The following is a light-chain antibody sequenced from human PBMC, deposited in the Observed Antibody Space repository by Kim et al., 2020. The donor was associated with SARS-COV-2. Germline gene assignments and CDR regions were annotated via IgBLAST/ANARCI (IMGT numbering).Light chain of an antibody. CDR1: RSVSSS. CDR2: FAA. J-gene: IGKJ1*01. V-gene: IGKV3-15*01. CDR3: QQYNTWPGT. Sequence: VAAGERATPPCWASRSVSSSLASYQQKPGEAPRRLLYFAATRATGSPARLSGSGSGAEYTPTITSLQSDDFVVYSCQQYNTWPGTFGQGTKVDIK.